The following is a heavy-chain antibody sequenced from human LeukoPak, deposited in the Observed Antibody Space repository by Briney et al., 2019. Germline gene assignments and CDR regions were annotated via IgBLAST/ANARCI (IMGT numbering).Heavy chain of an antibody. CDR2: IYYTGST. V-gene: IGHV4-59*08. CDR3: ARGSGDHLRDWYFDL. J-gene: IGHJ2*01. Sequence: SETLSLTCTVSGGSISSSFWNWIRQSPGKGLEWIGYIYYTGSTNYNPSLKSRVTISVDTSKNQFSLEVTSVTAADTAVYYCARGSGDHLRDWYFDLWGRGTLVAVSS. CDR1: GGSISSSF. D-gene: IGHD4-17*01.